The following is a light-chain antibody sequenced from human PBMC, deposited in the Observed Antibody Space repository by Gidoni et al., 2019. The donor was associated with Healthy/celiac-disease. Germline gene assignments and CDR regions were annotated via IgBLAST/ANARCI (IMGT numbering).Light chain of an antibody. CDR2: AAS. V-gene: IGKV1-39*01. J-gene: IGKJ2*01. CDR3: QQSYSTPPYT. CDR1: QSISSY. Sequence: DIQMTQSPSSLSASVGDRVTITCRASQSISSYLNWYQQKPGKAPKLLNYAASSLQSGVPSSFSGSGSWTDFTLTISSLQPEDFATYYCQQSYSTPPYTFGQGTKLEIK.